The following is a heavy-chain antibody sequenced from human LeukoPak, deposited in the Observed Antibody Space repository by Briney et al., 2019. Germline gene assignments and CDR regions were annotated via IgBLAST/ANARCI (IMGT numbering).Heavy chain of an antibody. Sequence: PGGSLRLSCAASGFTFSSYSMNWVRQAPGKGLEWVSYISSSSSTIYYADSVKGRFTISRDNAKNSLYLQMNSLRAEDTAVYYCARDDNRNLYCSGGSCHRRVTHYYYYGMDVWGQGTTVTVSS. CDR2: ISSSSSTI. D-gene: IGHD2-15*01. CDR1: GFTFSSYS. J-gene: IGHJ6*02. CDR3: ARDDNRNLYCSGGSCHRRVTHYYYYGMDV. V-gene: IGHV3-48*01.